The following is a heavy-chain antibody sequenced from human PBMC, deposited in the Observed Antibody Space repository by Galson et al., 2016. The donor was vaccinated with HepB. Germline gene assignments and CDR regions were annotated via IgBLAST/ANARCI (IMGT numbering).Heavy chain of an antibody. CDR2: VSGSGDST. CDR1: RFIFRFPFRDYA. V-gene: IGHV3-23*01. J-gene: IGHJ5*02. D-gene: IGHD4/OR15-4a*01. Sequence: SLRFSCAASRFIFRFPFRDYAMSWVRQAPGKRLEWVSVVSGSGDSTDYADSVKGRFIISRDNAKNSCYLQMNSLRAEDTAVYYGFGAQSSPWGQGTLVTVSS. CDR3: FGAQSSP.